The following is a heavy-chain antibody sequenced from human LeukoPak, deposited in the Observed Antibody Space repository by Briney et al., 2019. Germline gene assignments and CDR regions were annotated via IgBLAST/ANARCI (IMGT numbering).Heavy chain of an antibody. J-gene: IGHJ4*02. CDR3: ARTGIEAVGYFDY. V-gene: IGHV4-31*03. Sequence: PSQTLSLTCTVSGGSISSGGYYWSWIRQHPGKGLEWIGYIYYSGSTYYNPSLKSRVTISVDTSKNQFSLKLSSVTAADTAVYYCARTGIEAVGYFDYWGQGTLVTVSS. CDR1: GGSISSGGYY. D-gene: IGHD1-14*01. CDR2: IYYSGST.